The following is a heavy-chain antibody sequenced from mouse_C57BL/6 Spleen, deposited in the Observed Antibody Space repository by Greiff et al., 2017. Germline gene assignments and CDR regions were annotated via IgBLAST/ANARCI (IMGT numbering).Heavy chain of an antibody. CDR3: ARGDGAGYFDY. Sequence: QVQLQQSGAELVKPGASVKISCKASGYAFSSYWMNWVKQRPGKGLEWIGQIYPGDGDTNYNGKFKGKATLTADTSSSTAYMQLSSLTSEDSAVYFCARGDGAGYFDYWGKGTTLTVSS. D-gene: IGHD2-3*01. CDR2: IYPGDGDT. J-gene: IGHJ2*01. CDR1: GYAFSSYW. V-gene: IGHV1-80*01.